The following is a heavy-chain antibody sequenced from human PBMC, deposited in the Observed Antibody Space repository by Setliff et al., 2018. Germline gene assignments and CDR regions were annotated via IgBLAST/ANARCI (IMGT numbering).Heavy chain of an antibody. V-gene: IGHV1-18*01. Sequence: ASVKVSCKASAYSFTNYGITWVRQAPGQGLEWMGWISAYDGNTRFAQNIQGRVTLTTDIPTSTAYMELRSLRSDDTAVYYCARSPPNRGFGSGWYGDFWGQGTQVTVSS. CDR1: AYSFTNYG. CDR2: ISAYDGNT. D-gene: IGHD6-19*01. CDR3: ARSPPNRGFGSGWYGDF. J-gene: IGHJ4*02.